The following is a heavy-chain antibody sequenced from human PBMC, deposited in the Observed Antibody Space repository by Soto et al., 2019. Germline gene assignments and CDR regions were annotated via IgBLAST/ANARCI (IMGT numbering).Heavy chain of an antibody. D-gene: IGHD5-18*01. V-gene: IGHV3-53*01. CDR1: GFTVSNNY. Sequence: GGSLRLSCAASGFTVSNNYMTWVRQAPGKGLEWVSFIYSSGSTYYADSVKGRFTISRDIFKNTLYLQMNSLRAEDTAVYYCARGYSYTQPVFDYWGLGTLVTVSS. CDR2: IYSSGST. J-gene: IGHJ4*02. CDR3: ARGYSYTQPVFDY.